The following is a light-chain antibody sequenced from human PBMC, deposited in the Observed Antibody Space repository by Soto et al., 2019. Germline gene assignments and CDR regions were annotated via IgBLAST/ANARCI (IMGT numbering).Light chain of an antibody. Sequence: QSVLTQPPSASGSPGQSVTISCTETSSDVGGFNYVSWHQQHPGKAPKLILYEVNKRPSGVPDRFSGSRSGNTASLTVSGLQAEDEADYYCSSYAGSNNPPYVFGTGTKLTV. CDR3: SSYAGSNNPPYV. CDR2: EVN. V-gene: IGLV2-8*01. CDR1: SSDVGGFNY. J-gene: IGLJ1*01.